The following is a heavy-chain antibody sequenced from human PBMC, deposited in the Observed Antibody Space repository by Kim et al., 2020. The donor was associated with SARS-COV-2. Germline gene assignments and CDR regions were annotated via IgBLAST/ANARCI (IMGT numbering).Heavy chain of an antibody. CDR3: ARDLGASGSLDS. V-gene: IGHV3-7*01. CDR2: VNQDGREK. Sequence: GGSLRLSCEAFEFTFNSYWMNWVRQAPGKGPEWLANVNQDGREKHYVDSVKGRFTISRDNARNSLYLQMSSLRADDTAIYYCARDLGASGSLDSWGPGT. D-gene: IGHD3-10*01. CDR1: EFTFNSYW. J-gene: IGHJ4*02.